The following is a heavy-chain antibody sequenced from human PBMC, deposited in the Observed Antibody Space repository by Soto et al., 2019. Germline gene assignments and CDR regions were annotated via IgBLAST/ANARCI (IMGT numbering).Heavy chain of an antibody. CDR2: ILYGGTTE. J-gene: IGHJ6*02. CDR3: ARGGTYGLDV. CDR1: VFTFRDYG. V-gene: IGHV3-30*03. Sequence: WGSLRICWAASVFTFRDYGMHWVRQAPGKGLEWVAVILYGGTTEYYADSVRGRFTISRDNSKATLFLQLSSLRPDDTALYYCARGGTYGLDVWGQGTAVTVSS. D-gene: IGHD5-12*01.